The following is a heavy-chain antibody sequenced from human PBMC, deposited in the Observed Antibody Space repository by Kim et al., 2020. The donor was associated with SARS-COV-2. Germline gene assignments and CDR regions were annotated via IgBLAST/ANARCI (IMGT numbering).Heavy chain of an antibody. Sequence: ASVKVSCKASGYTFTSYGISWVRQAPGQGLEWMGWISAYNGNTNYAQKLQGRVTMTTDTSTSTAYMELRSLRSDDTAVYYCARAELGDDYSNSYYYYGMDVWGQGTTVTVSS. D-gene: IGHD4-4*01. J-gene: IGHJ6*02. CDR3: ARAELGDDYSNSYYYYGMDV. V-gene: IGHV1-18*01. CDR1: GYTFTSYG. CDR2: ISAYNGNT.